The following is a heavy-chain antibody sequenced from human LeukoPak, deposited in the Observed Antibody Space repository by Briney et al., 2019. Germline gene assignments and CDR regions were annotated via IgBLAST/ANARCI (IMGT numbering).Heavy chain of an antibody. CDR3: ARKYSGYDVFDY. V-gene: IGHV4-31*03. CDR2: IYYSGSK. J-gene: IGHJ4*02. D-gene: IGHD5-12*01. Sequence: SQRLSLTCTVSGGSIRSGGYYWSWPREHRGKGREWIGHIYYSGSKYYSPSLKSRVPISVDTSQNQLSLTRSSVTAADTAVFCGARKYSGYDVFDYWGQGTLVTVSS. CDR1: GGSIRSGGYY.